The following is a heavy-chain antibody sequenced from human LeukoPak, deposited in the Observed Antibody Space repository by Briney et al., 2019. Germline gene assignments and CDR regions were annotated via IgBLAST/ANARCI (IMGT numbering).Heavy chain of an antibody. CDR1: GGSISSGSYY. V-gene: IGHV4-61*02. CDR2: IYTSGST. J-gene: IGHJ5*02. CDR3: ARVPNDDHNWFDP. D-gene: IGHD2-8*01. Sequence: SETLSLTCTVSGGSISSGSYYWSWIRQPAGKGLEWIGRIYTSGSTNYNPSLKSRVTISVDTSKNQFSLKLSSVTAADTAVYYCARVPNDDHNWFDPWGQGTLVTVSS.